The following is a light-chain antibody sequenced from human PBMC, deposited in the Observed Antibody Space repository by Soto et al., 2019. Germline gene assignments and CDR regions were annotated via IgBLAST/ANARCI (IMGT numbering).Light chain of an antibody. CDR1: QSVGSS. CDR3: QQYNAWPPT. CDR2: GAS. J-gene: IGKJ1*01. Sequence: TLSCRTSQSVGSSLAWYQQVPGQAPRLLIYGASSRETGISDRFSGGGSGTEFVLTISDLQSEDFAVYSCQQYNAWPPTFGQGTTGDIK. V-gene: IGKV3-15*01.